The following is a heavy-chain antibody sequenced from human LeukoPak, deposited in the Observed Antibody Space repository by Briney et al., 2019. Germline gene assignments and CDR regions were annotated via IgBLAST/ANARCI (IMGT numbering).Heavy chain of an antibody. V-gene: IGHV3-21*01. CDR2: ISSSSSYI. D-gene: IGHD2-15*01. CDR3: ASGGSSLNGWIDP. J-gene: IGHJ5*02. Sequence: GGSLRLSCAASGFTFSSYSMNWVRQAPGKGLEWVSSISSSSSYIYYADSVKGRFTISRDNAKNSLYLQMNSLRAEDTAVYYCASGGSSLNGWIDPWGQGTLVTVSS. CDR1: GFTFSSYS.